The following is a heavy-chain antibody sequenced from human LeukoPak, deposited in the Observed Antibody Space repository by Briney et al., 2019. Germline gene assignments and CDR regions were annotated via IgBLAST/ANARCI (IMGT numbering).Heavy chain of an antibody. CDR3: ASFPIAAAGTILHYYYYYMDV. CDR1: GGTFSSYA. D-gene: IGHD6-13*01. Sequence: SVKVSCKASGGTFSSYAISWVRQAPGQGLEWMGGIIPIFGTANYAQKFQGRVTITTDEPTSTAYMELSSLRSEDTAVYYCASFPIAAAGTILHYYYYYMDVWGKGTTVTVSS. V-gene: IGHV1-69*05. J-gene: IGHJ6*03. CDR2: IIPIFGTA.